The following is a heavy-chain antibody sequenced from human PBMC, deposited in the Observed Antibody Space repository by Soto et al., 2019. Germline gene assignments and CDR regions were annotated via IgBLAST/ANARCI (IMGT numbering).Heavy chain of an antibody. CDR2: MNPNSGNT. J-gene: IGHJ6*03. V-gene: IGHV1-8*01. CDR1: GYTFTSYD. CDR3: AREGGYDFWSATTPYYYYYMDV. D-gene: IGHD3-3*01. Sequence: ASVKVSCKASGYTFTSYDINWVRQATGQGLEWMGWMNPNSGNTGYAQKFQGRVTMTRNTSISTAYMELSSLRSEDTAVYYCAREGGYDFWSATTPYYYYYMDVWGKGTTVTVSS.